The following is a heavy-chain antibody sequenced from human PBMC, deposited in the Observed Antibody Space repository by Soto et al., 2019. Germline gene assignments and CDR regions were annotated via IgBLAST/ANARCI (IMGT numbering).Heavy chain of an antibody. J-gene: IGHJ4*02. D-gene: IGHD2-2*01. V-gene: IGHV1-69*02. CDR3: ARVGHCSSTSCSPFDY. CDR1: GGTFSSYT. Sequence: QVQLVQSGGEVKKPGSSVKVSCKASGGTFSSYTISWVRQAPGQGLEWMGRIIPILGIANYAQKFQGRVTITADKSTSTAYMELSSLRSEDTAVYYGARVGHCSSTSCSPFDYWGQGTLVTVSS. CDR2: IIPILGIA.